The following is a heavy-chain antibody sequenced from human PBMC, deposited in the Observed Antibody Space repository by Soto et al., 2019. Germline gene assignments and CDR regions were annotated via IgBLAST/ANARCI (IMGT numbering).Heavy chain of an antibody. CDR3: AKRIGYCSSTSCAGDWFDP. CDR1: GFTFSSYG. J-gene: IGHJ5*02. CDR2: ISYDGSNK. D-gene: IGHD2-2*01. V-gene: IGHV3-30*18. Sequence: GGSLRLSCAASGFTFSSYGMHWVRQAPGKGLEWVAVISYDGSNKYYADSVKGRFTISRDNSKNTLYLQMNSLRAEDTAVYYCAKRIGYCSSTSCAGDWFDPWGQGTLVTVSS.